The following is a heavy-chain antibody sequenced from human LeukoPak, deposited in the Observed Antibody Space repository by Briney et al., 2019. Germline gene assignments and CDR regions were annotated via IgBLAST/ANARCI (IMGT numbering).Heavy chain of an antibody. V-gene: IGHV3-53*01. CDR1: GFTVSSNY. J-gene: IGHJ4*02. CDR2: IYSSGNT. Sequence: GGSLRLSCAASGFTVSSNYMSWVRQAPGKGLEWVSVIYSSGNTYYADSVKGRFTISRDSSKNTLYLQMNSLRAEDTAVYYCARGGSGWPPVNFDYWGQGTLVTVSS. CDR3: ARGGSGWPPVNFDY. D-gene: IGHD6-19*01.